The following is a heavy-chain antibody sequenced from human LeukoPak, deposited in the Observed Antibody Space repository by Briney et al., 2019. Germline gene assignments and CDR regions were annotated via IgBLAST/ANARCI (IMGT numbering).Heavy chain of an antibody. D-gene: IGHD6-19*01. V-gene: IGHV4-38-2*02. CDR3: ARGRVSHQWLAKNYYYYYMDV. Sequence: SETLSLTCTVSGYSISSDYYWGWIRQPPGKGLEWIGSIYHSGSTYYKPSLKSRVTISVDTSKNQFSLKLSSVTAADTAVYYCARGRVSHQWLAKNYYYYYMDVWGKGTTVTVSS. CDR2: IYHSGST. CDR1: GYSISSDYY. J-gene: IGHJ6*03.